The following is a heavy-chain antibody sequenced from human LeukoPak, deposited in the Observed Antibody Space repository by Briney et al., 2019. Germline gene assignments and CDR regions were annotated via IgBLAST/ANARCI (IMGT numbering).Heavy chain of an antibody. D-gene: IGHD2-15*01. CDR1: GYTFTSYG. V-gene: IGHV1-18*01. CDR3: ARGPYCSGGSCYRNNWFDP. J-gene: IGHJ5*02. Sequence: ASVKVSCKASGYTFTSYGISWVRQAPGQGLELMGWISAYNGNTNYAQKLQGRVTMTTDTSTSTAYMELRSLRSDDTAVYYCARGPYCSGGSCYRNNWFDPWGQGTLVTVSS. CDR2: ISAYNGNT.